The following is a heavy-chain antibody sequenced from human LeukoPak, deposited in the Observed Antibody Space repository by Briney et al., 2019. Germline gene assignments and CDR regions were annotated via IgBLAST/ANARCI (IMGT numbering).Heavy chain of an antibody. Sequence: GASVKVSCKASGYTFTSYGISWVRQAPGQGLEWMGWISAYNGNTNYAQKLQGRVTMTTDTSTSTAYMELRSLRSDDTAVYYCARVNGGAITMVRGTIDYWGQGTLVTVSS. J-gene: IGHJ4*02. CDR2: ISAYNGNT. CDR3: ARVNGGAITMVRGTIDY. V-gene: IGHV1-18*01. D-gene: IGHD3-10*01. CDR1: GYTFTSYG.